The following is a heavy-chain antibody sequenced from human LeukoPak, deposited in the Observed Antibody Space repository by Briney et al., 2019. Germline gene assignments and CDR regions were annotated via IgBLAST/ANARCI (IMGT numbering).Heavy chain of an antibody. D-gene: IGHD3-10*01. CDR2: ISSSSSYI. V-gene: IGHV3-21*01. J-gene: IGHJ4*02. Sequence: GGSLRLSCAASGFTFSGYSMNWVRQAPGKGLEWVSSISSSSSYIYYADSVKGRFTISRDNAKNSLYLQMNSLRAEDTAVYYCARSEGFGELHFLDYWGQGTLVTVSS. CDR3: ARSEGFGELHFLDY. CDR1: GFTFSGYS.